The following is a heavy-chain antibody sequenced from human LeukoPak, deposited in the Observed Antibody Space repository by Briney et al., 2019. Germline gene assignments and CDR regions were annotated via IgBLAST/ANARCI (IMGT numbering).Heavy chain of an antibody. V-gene: IGHV3-7*01. CDR2: IKQDGSEK. Sequence: GGSLRLSCAASGFSFSSDWMTWARQAPGKGLEWVANIKQDGSEKYYVDSVKGRFTISRDNAKNSLFLQMNSLRAEDTAVYYCSRDRYSSKWGQGTLVTVSS. CDR3: SRDRYSSK. CDR1: GFSFSSDW. J-gene: IGHJ1*01. D-gene: IGHD6-19*01.